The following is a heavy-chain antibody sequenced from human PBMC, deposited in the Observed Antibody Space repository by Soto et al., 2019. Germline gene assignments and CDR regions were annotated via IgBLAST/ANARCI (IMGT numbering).Heavy chain of an antibody. CDR1: GFTFNIYA. J-gene: IGHJ4*02. D-gene: IGHD1-20*01. Sequence: PSGSLRLSCAASGFTFNIYAMTWVRKAPGKGLEWVSTTGATGRTTYYSDSVKGRFTVSRDNSKNTLDLQMSNLRAEDTAVYYCATVHNTSRSFDYWGQGTLVTVSS. CDR3: ATVHNTSRSFDY. V-gene: IGHV3-23*01. CDR2: TGATGRTT.